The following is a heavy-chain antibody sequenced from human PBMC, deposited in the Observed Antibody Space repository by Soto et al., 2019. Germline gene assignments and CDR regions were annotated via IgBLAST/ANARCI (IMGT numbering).Heavy chain of an antibody. J-gene: IGHJ6*02. V-gene: IGHV1-8*01. CDR2: MNPNSGNT. CDR3: ARGGVVDYYYYGMDV. D-gene: IGHD3-3*01. CDR1: GYTFTSYD. Sequence: ASVKVSCKASGYTFTSYDINWVRQATGQGLEWMGWMNPNSGNTGYAQKFQGRVTMTRNTSISTAYMELSSLRSEDTAVYYCARGGVVDYYYYGMDVWGQGTTVPVSS.